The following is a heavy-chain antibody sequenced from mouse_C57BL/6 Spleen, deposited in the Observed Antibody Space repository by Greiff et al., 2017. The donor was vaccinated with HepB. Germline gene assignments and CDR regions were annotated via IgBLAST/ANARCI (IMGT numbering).Heavy chain of an antibody. CDR3: ARWGVVDYAMDY. D-gene: IGHD1-1*01. CDR2: IYPGSGST. J-gene: IGHJ4*01. Sequence: VQPQQPGAELVKPGASVKMSCKASGYTFTSYWITWVKQRPGHGLEWTGDIYPGSGSTNYNEKFKSKATLTVDTSSSTAYRQLSSLTSEDSAVYDYARWGVVDYAMDYWGQGTSVTVSS. CDR1: GYTFTSYW. V-gene: IGHV1-55*01.